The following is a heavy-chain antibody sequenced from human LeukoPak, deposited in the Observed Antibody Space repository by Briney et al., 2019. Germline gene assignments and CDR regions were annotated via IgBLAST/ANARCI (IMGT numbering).Heavy chain of an antibody. CDR1: GGSFSGYY. Sequence: PSETLSLTCAVYGGSFSGYYWSWIRQPPGKGLEWIGEINHSGSTNNNPSLKSRVTISVDTSKNQFSLKLSSVTAADTAVYYCARGSVQLERLGWFDPWGQGTLVTVSS. D-gene: IGHD1-1*01. CDR3: ARGSVQLERLGWFDP. V-gene: IGHV4-34*01. CDR2: INHSGST. J-gene: IGHJ5*02.